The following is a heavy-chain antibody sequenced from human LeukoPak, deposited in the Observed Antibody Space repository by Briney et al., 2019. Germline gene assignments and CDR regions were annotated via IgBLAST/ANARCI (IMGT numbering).Heavy chain of an antibody. Sequence: PSETLSLTCTVSGYSISSGYYWGWIRQPPGKGLEWIGSIYHSGSTYYNPSLKSRVTISVDTSKNQFSLKLSSVTAADTAVYYCARSTPLRSRLSFDPWGQGTLVTVSS. CDR2: IYHSGST. D-gene: IGHD3-16*01. V-gene: IGHV4-38-2*02. J-gene: IGHJ5*02. CDR3: ARSTPLRSRLSFDP. CDR1: GYSISSGYY.